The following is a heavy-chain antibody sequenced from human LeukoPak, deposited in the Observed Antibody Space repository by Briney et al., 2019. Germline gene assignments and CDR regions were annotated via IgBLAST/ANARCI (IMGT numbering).Heavy chain of an antibody. CDR3: ARDCSSTSCYTFDY. Sequence: GGSLRLSCAASGFTFSSYSMNWVRQAPGKGLEWVSSISGSSSYIYYADSVKGRFTISRDNAKNSLYLQMNSLRAEDTAVYYCARDCSSTSCYTFDYWGQGTLVTVSS. D-gene: IGHD2-2*01. V-gene: IGHV3-21*01. J-gene: IGHJ4*02. CDR2: ISGSSSYI. CDR1: GFTFSSYS.